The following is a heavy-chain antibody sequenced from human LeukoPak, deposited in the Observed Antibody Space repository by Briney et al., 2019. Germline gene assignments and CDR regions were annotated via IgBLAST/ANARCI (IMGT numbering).Heavy chain of an antibody. Sequence: SETLSLTCAVSGYSISSGYFWGWIRQPPGKGLEWIGSIYHSGTTYYNPSLKSRVTISVDTSKNQFSLRLSSVTAADTAVYYCARTQKPEYYYYYYMDAWGKGTTVTVS. CDR1: GYSISSGYF. V-gene: IGHV4-38-2*01. D-gene: IGHD1-7*01. CDR2: IYHSGTT. CDR3: ARTQKPEYYYYYYMDA. J-gene: IGHJ6*03.